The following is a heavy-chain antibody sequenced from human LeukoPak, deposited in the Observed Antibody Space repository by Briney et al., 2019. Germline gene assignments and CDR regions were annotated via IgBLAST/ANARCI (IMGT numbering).Heavy chain of an antibody. Sequence: PAGSLRLSCAASGFTFNSYWMHWVRQAPGKRLVWVSRINSDGSRTAYADSVKGRFSISRDNAKNTLYLQMNSLRAEDTAVYYCARGYGDWFDPWDQGTLATVTS. V-gene: IGHV3-74*01. D-gene: IGHD3-10*01. CDR1: GFTFNSYW. CDR2: INSDGSRT. CDR3: ARGYGDWFDP. J-gene: IGHJ5*02.